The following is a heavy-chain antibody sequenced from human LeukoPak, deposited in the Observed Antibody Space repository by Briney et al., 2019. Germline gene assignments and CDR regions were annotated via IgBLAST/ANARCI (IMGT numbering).Heavy chain of an antibody. D-gene: IGHD2-2*01. J-gene: IGHJ4*02. CDR2: IRSKSYGGTT. Sequence: PGGSLRLSCAASGFTFSSYAMSWVRQAPGKGLEWVGFIRSKSYGGTTEYAASVKDRFTISRDDSKSVTYLQMNSLKTEDTAVYYCARPPSTLPAVIPDYWGQGTLVTVSS. CDR3: ARPPSTLPAVIPDY. CDR1: GFTFSSYA. V-gene: IGHV3-49*04.